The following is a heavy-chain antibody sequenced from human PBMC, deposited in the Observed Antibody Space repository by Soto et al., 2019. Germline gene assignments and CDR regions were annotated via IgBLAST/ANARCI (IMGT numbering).Heavy chain of an antibody. CDR1: GFTFRSYG. V-gene: IGHV3-30*18. Sequence: LRLSCAASGFTFRSYGMHWVRQAPGKGLEWVAVIEYDGSNKYYADSVKGRFTISRDNAKNTLYLQMNSLRAEDTAVYYCAKAGEYGGNSGPLGYWGQGTLVTVSS. J-gene: IGHJ4*02. CDR3: AKAGEYGGNSGPLGY. CDR2: IEYDGSNK. D-gene: IGHD2-21*02.